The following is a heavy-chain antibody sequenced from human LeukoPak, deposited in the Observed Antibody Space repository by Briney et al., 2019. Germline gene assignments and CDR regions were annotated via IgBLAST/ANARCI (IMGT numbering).Heavy chain of an antibody. CDR3: AKDIRTGYSSGWYDSGDAFDI. Sequence: TGGSLRLSCAASGFTFDDYGMHWVRQAPGKGLEWVSGISWNSGSIGYADSVKGRFTISRDNAKNSLYLQMNSLRAEDTALYYCAKDIRTGYSSGWYDSGDAFDIWGQGTMVTVSS. V-gene: IGHV3-9*01. CDR1: GFTFDDYG. J-gene: IGHJ3*02. CDR2: ISWNSGSI. D-gene: IGHD6-19*01.